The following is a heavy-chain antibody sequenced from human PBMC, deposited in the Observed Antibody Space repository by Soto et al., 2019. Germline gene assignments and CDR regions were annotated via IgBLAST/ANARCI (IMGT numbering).Heavy chain of an antibody. J-gene: IGHJ3*02. CDR1: GYTFTSYY. V-gene: IGHV1-46*03. Sequence: ASVKVSCKASGYTFTSYYMHWVRQTPGQGLEWMGIINPSGGSTSYAQKFQGRVTMTRDTSTSTVYMELSSLRSEDTAVYYCARDSSDPDAFDIWGQGTMVTVSS. CDR2: INPSGGST. CDR3: ARDSSDPDAFDI.